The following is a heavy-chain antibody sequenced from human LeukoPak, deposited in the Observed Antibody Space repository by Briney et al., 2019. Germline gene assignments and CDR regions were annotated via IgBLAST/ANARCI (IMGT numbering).Heavy chain of an antibody. V-gene: IGHV3-23*01. CDR1: GLPFSSYA. CDR2: IGVNGDAA. Sequence: RPGGSLTLSCGASGLPFSSYAMRWVRQAPGKGLECVSTIGVNGDAADYADSVKGRFTFSRDNSKNTLYLQMNSLRAEDTAVYYCAKDQRLLWCPHEDWGQGALVTVSS. D-gene: IGHD4/OR15-4a*01. CDR3: AKDQRLLWCPHED. J-gene: IGHJ4*02.